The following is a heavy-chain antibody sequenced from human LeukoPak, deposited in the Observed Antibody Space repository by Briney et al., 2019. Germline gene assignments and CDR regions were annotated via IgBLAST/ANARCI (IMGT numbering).Heavy chain of an antibody. CDR1: GFTFSSYW. CDR3: ARPYYYDSSGYYYYDAFDI. V-gene: IGHV3-74*01. J-gene: IGHJ3*02. Sequence: PGGSLRLSCAASGFTFSSYWMHWVRQAPGKGLVWVSRINSDGSSTSYADSVKGRFTISRDNAKNTLYLQMNSLRAEDTAVYYCARPYYYDSSGYYYYDAFDIWGQGTMVTVSS. D-gene: IGHD3-22*01. CDR2: INSDGSST.